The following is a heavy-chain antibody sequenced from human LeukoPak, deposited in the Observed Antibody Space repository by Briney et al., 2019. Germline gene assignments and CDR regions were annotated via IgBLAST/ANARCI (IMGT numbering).Heavy chain of an antibody. V-gene: IGHV4-59*01. CDR1: GGSISSYY. CDR2: IYYSGST. CDR3: ARDRSAAFDI. J-gene: IGHJ3*02. Sequence: PSETLSLTCIVSGGSISSYYWNWIRQPPGKELGWIGYIYYSGSTNYNPSLKSRVTISVDTSKNQFSLKLSSVTAADTAVYYCARDRSAAFDIWGQGTMVTVSS.